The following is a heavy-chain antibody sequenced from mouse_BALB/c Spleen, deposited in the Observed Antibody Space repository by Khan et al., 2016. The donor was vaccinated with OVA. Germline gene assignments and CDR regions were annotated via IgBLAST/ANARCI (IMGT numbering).Heavy chain of an antibody. J-gene: IGHJ1*01. CDR2: INPDSSTI. D-gene: IGHD2-2*01. V-gene: IGHV4-1*02. CDR1: GFDFSSYW. CDR3: GRLGYYGYFDV. Sequence: VKLHESGGGLVQPGGSLKLSCAASGFDFSSYWMRWVRQAPGKGLEWIGEINPDSSTINYTPSLKDKSIISRDNANNTLYLQMSKVTSEDTALYYCGRLGYYGYFDVWGAGTTVTVSS.